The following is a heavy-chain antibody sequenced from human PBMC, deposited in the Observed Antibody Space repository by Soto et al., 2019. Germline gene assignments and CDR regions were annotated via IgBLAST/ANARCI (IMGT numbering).Heavy chain of an antibody. CDR2: IYYSGST. V-gene: IGHV4-31*03. CDR1: GGSISSGGYY. J-gene: IGHJ6*02. Sequence: PSETLSLTCTVSGGSISSGGYYWSWIRQHPGKGLEWIGYIYYSGSTYYNPSLKSRVTISADRSKNQFSLRLSSVTAADTAVYYCARHHSFGRGISDFWRHRGEGGMDVWGQGTTVTVSS. CDR3: ARHHSFGRGISDFWRHRGEGGMDV. D-gene: IGHD3-3*01.